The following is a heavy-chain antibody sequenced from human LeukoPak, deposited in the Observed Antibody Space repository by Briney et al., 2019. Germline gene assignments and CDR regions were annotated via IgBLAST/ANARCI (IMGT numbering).Heavy chain of an antibody. Sequence: ASETLSLTCIVSGGSVRSYYWSWIRQPPGKGLEWIGYIYNSGSTNYNPSLKSRVTISVDTSKNQFSLKLSSVTAADTAVYYCARDYYASGAIDYWGQGTLVTVSS. CDR3: ARDYYASGAIDY. V-gene: IGHV4-59*02. D-gene: IGHD3-10*01. CDR1: GGSVRSYY. CDR2: IYNSGST. J-gene: IGHJ4*02.